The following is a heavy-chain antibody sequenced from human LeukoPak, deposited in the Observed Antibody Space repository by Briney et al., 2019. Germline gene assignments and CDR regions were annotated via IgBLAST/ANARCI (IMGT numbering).Heavy chain of an antibody. V-gene: IGHV4-4*09. J-gene: IGHJ5*02. Sequence: PSETLSLTCAVSGDGISDIYWSWIRQPPGKGLEWIGFIHTSGSTHYIPSLKSRVTMSVDTSKNQFSLKLSSVTAADTAVYYCAKLVYSLDGSGHNWFDPWGRGALVTVSS. D-gene: IGHD2-15*01. CDR1: GDGISDIY. CDR2: IHTSGST. CDR3: AKLVYSLDGSGHNWFDP.